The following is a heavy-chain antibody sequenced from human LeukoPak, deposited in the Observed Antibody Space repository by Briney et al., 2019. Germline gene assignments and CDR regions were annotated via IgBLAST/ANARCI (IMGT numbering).Heavy chain of an antibody. D-gene: IGHD3-22*01. J-gene: IGHJ4*02. CDR2: ISGTGSYK. V-gene: IGHV3-21*01. CDR3: ARDFYDTSGYYYDY. Sequence: GGSLRLSCAASGFTFSRYSMNWVRQAPGKGLEWVSSISGTGSYKYYADSVKGRFTTAGENAKNSLYLQMNSLRAEDTAVYYCARDFYDTSGYYYDYWGQGTLVTVSS. CDR1: GFTFSRYS.